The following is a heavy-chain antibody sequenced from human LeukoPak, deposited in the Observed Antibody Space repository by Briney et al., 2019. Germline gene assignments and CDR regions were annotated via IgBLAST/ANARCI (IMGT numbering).Heavy chain of an antibody. Sequence: ASVKVSCQASGYTFTSYYMHWVRQAPGQGLEWMGIINPSGGSTSYAQKFQGRVTMTRDMSTSTVYMELSSLRSEDTAVYYCAREMATISFDLWGRGTLVTVSS. D-gene: IGHD5-24*01. J-gene: IGHJ2*01. CDR1: GYTFTSYY. V-gene: IGHV1-46*01. CDR3: AREMATISFDL. CDR2: INPSGGST.